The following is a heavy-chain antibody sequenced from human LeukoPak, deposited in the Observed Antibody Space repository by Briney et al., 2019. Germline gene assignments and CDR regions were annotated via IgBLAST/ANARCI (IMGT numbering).Heavy chain of an antibody. CDR2: INPNSAGT. J-gene: IGHJ4*02. Sequence: GASVKVSCKASGYTFTGYYLHWVRQAPGQGLEWMGWINPNSAGTNYAQNFQGRVTMTRDTSMSTAYMELSRLTSDGTAVYYCARDEEGDSSGYYPFDYWGQGTPVTVSS. CDR1: GYTFTGYY. V-gene: IGHV1-2*02. CDR3: ARDEEGDSSGYYPFDY. D-gene: IGHD3-22*01.